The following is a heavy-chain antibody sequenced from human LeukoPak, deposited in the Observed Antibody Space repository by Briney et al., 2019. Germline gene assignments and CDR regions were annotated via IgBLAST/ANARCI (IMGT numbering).Heavy chain of an antibody. D-gene: IGHD6-6*01. CDR1: GFIFSNHA. CDR3: AKEKHSSSSELFFYSFDD. Sequence: GGSLRLSCAASGFIFSNHAMTWVRQAPGKGLEWVSGISGSGVSTNYADSVKGRVTISRDNSKNTLYLQTNSLRAEDTAVYYCAKEKHSSSSELFFYSFDDWGQGTLVTVSS. J-gene: IGHJ4*02. V-gene: IGHV3-23*01. CDR2: ISGSGVST.